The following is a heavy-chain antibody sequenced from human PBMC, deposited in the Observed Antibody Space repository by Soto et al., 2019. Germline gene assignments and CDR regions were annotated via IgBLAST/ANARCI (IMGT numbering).Heavy chain of an antibody. Sequence: GASVKVSCKASGYTFTSYYMHWVRQAPGQGLEWMGIINPSGGSTSYVQKFQGRVTMTRDTSTSTVYMELSSLRSEDTAVYYCARANTVGATPSNAFDIWGQGTMVTVSS. J-gene: IGHJ3*02. CDR1: GYTFTSYY. CDR3: ARANTVGATPSNAFDI. V-gene: IGHV1-46*01. CDR2: INPSGGST. D-gene: IGHD1-26*01.